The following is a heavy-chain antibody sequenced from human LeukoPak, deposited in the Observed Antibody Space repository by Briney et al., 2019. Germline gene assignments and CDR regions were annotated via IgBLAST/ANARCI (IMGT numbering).Heavy chain of an antibody. CDR3: VRDDSSHFDY. CDR1: GFTFRSYW. D-gene: IGHD4-11*01. Sequence: GGSLRLSCAASGFTFRSYWMHWVRQAPGRGLVWVSRINRDGSSTNYADSVKGRFTISRDNAKNTLYLQMNSLRAEDTAVYYCVRDDSSHFDYWGQGALVTVSS. V-gene: IGHV3-74*01. CDR2: INRDGSST. J-gene: IGHJ4*02.